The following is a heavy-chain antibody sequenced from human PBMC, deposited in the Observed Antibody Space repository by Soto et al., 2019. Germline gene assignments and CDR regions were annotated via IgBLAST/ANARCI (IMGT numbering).Heavy chain of an antibody. CDR1: GFTFSSYW. D-gene: IGHD3-10*01. CDR2: IKQDGSEK. V-gene: IGHV3-7*01. CDR3: ARDKRSGHPDAFDI. J-gene: IGHJ3*02. Sequence: GGSLRLSCAASGFTFSSYWMSWVRQAPGKGLEWVANIKQDGSEKYYVDSVKGRFTISRDNAKNSLYLQMNSLRAEDTAVYYCARDKRSGHPDAFDIWGQGTMVTVSS.